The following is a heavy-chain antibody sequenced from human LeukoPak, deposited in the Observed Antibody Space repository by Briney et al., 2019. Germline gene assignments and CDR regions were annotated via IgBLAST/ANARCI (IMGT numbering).Heavy chain of an antibody. CDR1: GFTFSSYA. CDR2: ISGSGGST. J-gene: IGHJ4*02. V-gene: IGHV3-23*01. CDR3: AKDPYYYGSGSYLNYYFDY. Sequence: GGSLRLSCAASGFTFSSYAMSWVRQAPGKGLEWVSAISGSGGSTYYADSVKGRFTISRDNSKNALYLQMNSLRAEDTAVYYCAKDPYYYGSGSYLNYYFDYWGQGTLVTVSS. D-gene: IGHD3-10*01.